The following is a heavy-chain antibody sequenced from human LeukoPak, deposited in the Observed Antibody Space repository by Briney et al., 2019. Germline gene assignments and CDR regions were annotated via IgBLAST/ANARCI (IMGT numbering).Heavy chain of an antibody. Sequence: PGGSLRLSCAASGFTFSSYAMSWVRQAPGKGLEWVSAISGSGGSTYYADSVKGRFTISRDNSKNTLYLQMNSLRAGDTAVYYCAKDSRITMVRGASFDYWGQGTLVTVSS. CDR3: AKDSRITMVRGASFDY. CDR2: ISGSGGST. J-gene: IGHJ4*02. CDR1: GFTFSSYA. D-gene: IGHD3-10*01. V-gene: IGHV3-23*01.